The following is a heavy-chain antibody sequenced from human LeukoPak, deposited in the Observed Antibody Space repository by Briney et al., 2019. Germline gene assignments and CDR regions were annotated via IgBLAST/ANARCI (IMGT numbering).Heavy chain of an antibody. V-gene: IGHV3-23*01. CDR3: AKDQKQLIPPFDY. J-gene: IGHJ4*02. D-gene: IGHD6-6*01. Sequence: HSGGSLRLXCAASGFTYSSYAMSWVRQAPGKGLEWVSAISGSGGSTYYADSVKGRFTISRDNSKNTLYLQMNSLRAEDTAVYYCAKDQKQLIPPFDYWGQGTLVTVSS. CDR1: GFTYSSYA. CDR2: ISGSGGST.